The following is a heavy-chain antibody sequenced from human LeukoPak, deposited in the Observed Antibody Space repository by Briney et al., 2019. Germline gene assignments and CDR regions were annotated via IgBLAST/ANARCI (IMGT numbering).Heavy chain of an antibody. CDR2: IYYSGST. J-gene: IGHJ4*02. Sequence: SETLSLTCTVSGGSVSSGSYYWSWIRQPPGKGLEWIGYIYYSGSTNYNPSLKSRVTISVDTSKSQFSLKLSSVTAADTAVYYCAREVSGYYGSGSYPDYWGQGTLVTVSS. D-gene: IGHD3-10*01. V-gene: IGHV4-61*01. CDR3: AREVSGYYGSGSYPDY. CDR1: GGSVSSGSYY.